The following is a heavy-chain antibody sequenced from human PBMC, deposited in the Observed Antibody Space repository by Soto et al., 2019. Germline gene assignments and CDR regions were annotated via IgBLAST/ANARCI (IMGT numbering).Heavy chain of an antibody. CDR1: GYSFTSYW. D-gene: IGHD3-10*01. Sequence: EVQLVQSGAEVKKPGESLRISCKGSGYSFTSYWISGLRQMPGKGLEWMGRIDPSDSYTNYSPSFQGHVTISADKSISTAYLQWSSLKASDTAMYYCARHGGLVGFGEIISGGMDVWGQGTTVTVSS. CDR3: ARHGGLVGFGEIISGGMDV. CDR2: IDPSDSYT. V-gene: IGHV5-10-1*03. J-gene: IGHJ6*02.